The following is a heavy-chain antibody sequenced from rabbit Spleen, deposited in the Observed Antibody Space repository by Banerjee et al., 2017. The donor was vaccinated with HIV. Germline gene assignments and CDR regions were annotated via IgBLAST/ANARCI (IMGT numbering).Heavy chain of an antibody. V-gene: IGHV1S7*01. CDR1: GFDFSSYS. CDR3: VREAGYAGYPVANL. Sequence: HLVESGGGLVQPGGSLKLSCKASGFDFSSYSMSWVRQAPGKGLEWVGYIVPIFGVTYFATWVNGRFTISSHNAQNTLYLQLNSLTAADTATYFCVREAGYAGYPVANLWGQGTLVTVS. CDR2: IVPIFGVT. J-gene: IGHJ4*01. D-gene: IGHD7-1*01.